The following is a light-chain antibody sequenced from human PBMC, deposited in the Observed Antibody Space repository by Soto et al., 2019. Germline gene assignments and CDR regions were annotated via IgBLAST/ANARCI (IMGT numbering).Light chain of an antibody. CDR1: SSDVGSYNL. V-gene: IGLV2-23*02. CDR3: CSYAGSSSYV. CDR2: EVS. J-gene: IGLJ1*01. Sequence: QSVLTQPASVSGSPGQSITISCTGTSSDVGSYNLVSWYQQLPGKAPKLMIYEVSKRPSGVSNRFSGSKSGNTASLTISGLQAEDEADYYCCSYAGSSSYVFGTGTKVTV.